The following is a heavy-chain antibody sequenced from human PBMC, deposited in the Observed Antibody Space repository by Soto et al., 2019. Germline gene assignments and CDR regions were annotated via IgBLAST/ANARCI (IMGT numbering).Heavy chain of an antibody. CDR2: MNPRSGDT. J-gene: IGHJ5*02. Sequence: EASVKVSCKTSGYTFIGYYMHWVRQAPGQGLEWMGWMNPRSGDTNYAQKFQGRVTMTRDASITTAYMELRRLRSDDTPVYVCGRDAGGATPFSWFDPWGQGTLVTVSS. CDR3: GRDAGGATPFSWFDP. V-gene: IGHV1-2*02. D-gene: IGHD1-26*01. CDR1: GYTFIGYY.